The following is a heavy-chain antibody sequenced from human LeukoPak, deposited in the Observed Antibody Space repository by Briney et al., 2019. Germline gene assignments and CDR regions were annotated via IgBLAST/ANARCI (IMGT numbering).Heavy chain of an antibody. CDR2: INPNDATT. D-gene: IGHD3-22*01. CDR3: ARAQYNDRGPDY. V-gene: IGHV1-46*01. Sequence: WASVKVSCKASGYTFTGYYMQWVRRAPGQGLEWMGIINPNDATTSYTQKFQGRVAMTRDTSTSTVYMELSSLRSEDTAVYYCARAQYNDRGPDYWGQGTLVTVSS. J-gene: IGHJ4*02. CDR1: GYTFTGYY.